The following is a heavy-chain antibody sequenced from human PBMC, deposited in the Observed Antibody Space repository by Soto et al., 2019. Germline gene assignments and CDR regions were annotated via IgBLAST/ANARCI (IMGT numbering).Heavy chain of an antibody. V-gene: IGHV4-30-4*01. CDR2: IYKSGRT. D-gene: IGHD6-6*01. J-gene: IGHJ5*02. CDR1: GDSIGSGDFY. Sequence: QVHLQESGPGLLKPSQTLSLTCTVSGDSIGSGDFYWTWIRQSPGKGLEYIGYIYKSGRTYYNPSLKSRPIISLATSKNVFFLSLNSVTAADTAIYYCAKSLSASSGWFDPWGQGTLVTVSS. CDR3: AKSLSASSGWFDP.